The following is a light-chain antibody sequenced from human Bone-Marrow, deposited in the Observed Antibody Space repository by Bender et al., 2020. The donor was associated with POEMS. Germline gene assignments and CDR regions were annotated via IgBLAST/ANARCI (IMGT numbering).Light chain of an antibody. V-gene: IGLV2-23*02. CDR3: CSYAGSRTLV. Sequence: QSTLTQPASVSAPPGQSITISCIGTSSDIGSYVSWYQQHPGKAPKLMIYDVSKRPSGVSNRFSASKSGNTASLTISGLQAEDEADYYCCSYAGSRTLVFGGGTKLTVL. CDR1: SSDIGSY. CDR2: DVS. J-gene: IGLJ2*01.